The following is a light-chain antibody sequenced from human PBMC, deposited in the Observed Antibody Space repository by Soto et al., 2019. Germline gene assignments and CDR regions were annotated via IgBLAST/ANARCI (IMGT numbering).Light chain of an antibody. CDR3: CSYAGRYTSV. V-gene: IGLV2-11*01. CDR2: DVS. Sequence: QSALTQPLSVSGSPGQSVTISCTGTSSEVGGYNYVSWYQQHPGKAPKLMIYDVSKRPSGVSDRFSGSKSGNTASLTISGLQAEDEADYYCCSYAGRYTSVFGGGTKLTVL. J-gene: IGLJ2*01. CDR1: SSEVGGYNY.